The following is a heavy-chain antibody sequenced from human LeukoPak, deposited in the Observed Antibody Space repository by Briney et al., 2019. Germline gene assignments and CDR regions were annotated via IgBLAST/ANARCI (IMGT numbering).Heavy chain of an antibody. D-gene: IGHD6-6*01. V-gene: IGHV4-30-2*01. CDR1: GGSISSGGYY. CDR3: AGRQLVLYWYFDL. Sequence: PSETLSLTCTVSGGSISSGGYYWSWIRQPPGKGLEWIGYIYHSGSTYYNPSLKSRVTISVDRSKNQFSLKLSSVTAADTAVYHCAGRQLVLYWYFDLWGRGTLVTVSS. CDR2: IYHSGST. J-gene: IGHJ2*01.